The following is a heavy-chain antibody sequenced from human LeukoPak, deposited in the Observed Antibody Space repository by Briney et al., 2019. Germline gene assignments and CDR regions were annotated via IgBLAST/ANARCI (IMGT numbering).Heavy chain of an antibody. J-gene: IGHJ6*02. CDR3: AKVSGGGLYYDGMDV. CDR2: ISGSGGTT. Sequence: GGSLRLSCAASGFTFSSYAMSWVRQAPGKGLEWVSAISGSGGTTYYADSVKGRFTISRDSSKNTLYLQMNSLRAEDTAVYYCAKVSGGGLYYDGMDVWGQGTTVTVSS. CDR1: GFTFSSYA. V-gene: IGHV3-23*01. D-gene: IGHD1-14*01.